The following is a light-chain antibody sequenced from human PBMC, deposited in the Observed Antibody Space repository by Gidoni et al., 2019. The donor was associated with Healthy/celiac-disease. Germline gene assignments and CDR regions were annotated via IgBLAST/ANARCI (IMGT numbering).Light chain of an antibody. CDR1: QSISSY. CDR2: AAS. CDR3: QQSYSTPRT. V-gene: IGKV1-39*01. Sequence: DIQMNQYPSSLSASVGDRVTITCRASQSISSYLNWYQQKPGKAPKLLIYAASSLQSGVPSRFSGSGSGTDFTLTISSLQPEDFATYYCQQSYSTPRTFGQGTRLEIK. J-gene: IGKJ5*01.